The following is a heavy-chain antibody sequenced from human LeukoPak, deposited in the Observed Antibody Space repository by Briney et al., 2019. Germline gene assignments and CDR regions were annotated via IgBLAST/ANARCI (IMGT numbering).Heavy chain of an antibody. CDR2: IYYSGST. D-gene: IGHD3-10*01. J-gene: IGHJ4*02. V-gene: IGHV4-59*12. CDR1: GGSISSYY. Sequence: SETLSLTCTVSGGSISSYYWSWIRQPPGKGLEWIGYIYYSGSTNYNPSLKSRVTISVDTSKNQFSLKLSSVTAADTAVYYCARERYYGSADYWGQGTLVTVSS. CDR3: ARERYYGSADY.